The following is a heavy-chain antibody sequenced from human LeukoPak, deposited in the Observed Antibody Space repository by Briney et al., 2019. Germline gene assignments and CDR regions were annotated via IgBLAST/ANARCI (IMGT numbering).Heavy chain of an antibody. J-gene: IGHJ4*02. CDR2: IRSKTDGGTT. CDR1: GFTFSNAW. V-gene: IGHV3-15*05. D-gene: IGHD1-26*01. Sequence: PGGSLILSCAASGFTFSNAWMSWVRQAPGKGLEWVGRIRSKTDGGTTEYAAPVKGRFTISRDDSKKTLYLQMNSLKTEDTAVYYCTTLFYSDPLFTFDSWGQGTLVTVSS. CDR3: TTLFYSDPLFTFDS.